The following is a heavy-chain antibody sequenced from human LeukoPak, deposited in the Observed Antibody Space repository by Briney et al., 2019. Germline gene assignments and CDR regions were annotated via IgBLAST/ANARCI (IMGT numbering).Heavy chain of an antibody. CDR2: ICTSGGT. V-gene: IGHV4-4*09. J-gene: IGHJ3*02. Sequence: SETLSLTCTVSGGSISSDYWSWIRQPPGKGLEWIGYICTSGGTHYNPSLKSRVTISVDAYKNQFSLKLSSVTAADTAVYYCARHGYSGSRVAFDIWGQGTMVTVSS. CDR1: GGSISSDY. D-gene: IGHD1-26*01. CDR3: ARHGYSGSRVAFDI.